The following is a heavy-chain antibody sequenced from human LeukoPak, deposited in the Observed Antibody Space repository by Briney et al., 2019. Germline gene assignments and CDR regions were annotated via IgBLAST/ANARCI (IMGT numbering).Heavy chain of an antibody. Sequence: GKSLRLSCAASGFTFSGYPIHWVRQAPGKGLEYVASTNEAGGDKLYVDSVKGRFTISRDNSKNSLSLQMNSLTAEDTAIYYCAIATTGRGAFGSWGQGTLVSVSS. CDR1: GFTFSGYP. D-gene: IGHD1-1*01. V-gene: IGHV3-7*01. J-gene: IGHJ4*02. CDR2: TNEAGGDK. CDR3: AIATTGRGAFGS.